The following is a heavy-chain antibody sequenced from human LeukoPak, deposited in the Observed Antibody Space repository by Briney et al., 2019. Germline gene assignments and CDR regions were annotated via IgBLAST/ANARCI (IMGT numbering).Heavy chain of an antibody. CDR1: GGSISSSSYY. CDR3: SGYYSSPFDY. Sequence: AETLSLTCTVSGGSISSSSYYWGWIRQPPGKGLEWIGSIYYSGSTYYNPSLKSRVTISVDTSKNQFSLKLSSVTAADTAVYYCSGYYSSPFDYWGQGTLVTVSS. CDR2: IYYSGST. D-gene: IGHD3-22*01. V-gene: IGHV4-39*07. J-gene: IGHJ4*02.